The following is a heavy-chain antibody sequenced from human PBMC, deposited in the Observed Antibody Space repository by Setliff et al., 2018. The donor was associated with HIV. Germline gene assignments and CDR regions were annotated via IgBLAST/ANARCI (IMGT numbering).Heavy chain of an antibody. CDR2: IYHTGST. CDR3: TRHRGSFDY. D-gene: IGHD1-26*01. J-gene: IGHJ4*02. CDR1: GNSISSGYY. V-gene: IGHV4-38-2*01. Sequence: SETLSLTCVVSGNSISSGYYWGWVRQPPGKVLEWIGSIYHTGSTYYTPSLKGRVTISVDTPKNQFSLKLTSLTAADTAIYYCTRHRGSFDYWGLGTLVTVSS.